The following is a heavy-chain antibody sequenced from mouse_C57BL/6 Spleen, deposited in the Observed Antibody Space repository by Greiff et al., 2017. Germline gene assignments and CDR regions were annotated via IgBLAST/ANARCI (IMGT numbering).Heavy chain of an antibody. J-gene: IGHJ3*01. CDR3: ARGGSAYGSSFFAY. Sequence: VQLQQSGPELVKPGASVKISCKASGYAFSSSWMNWVKQRPGKGLEWIGRIYPGDGDTNYNGKFKGKATLTADKSSSTAYMQLSSLTSEDSAVXFCARGGSAYGSSFFAYWGQGTLVTVSA. CDR1: GYAFSSSW. CDR2: IYPGDGDT. V-gene: IGHV1-82*01. D-gene: IGHD1-1*01.